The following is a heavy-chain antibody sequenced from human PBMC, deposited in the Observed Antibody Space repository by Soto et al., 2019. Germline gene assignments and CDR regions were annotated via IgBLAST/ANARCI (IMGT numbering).Heavy chain of an antibody. CDR3: ARELYSCGGDCPYYMDY. D-gene: IGHD2-21*02. J-gene: IGHJ4*02. CDR1: GYPFTDYF. CDR2: ISLYHHST. Sequence: ASVKVSCKTSGYPFTDYFIHWVRHAPGQGLEWMGIISLYHHSTSYAQKFQGRLTVTADTSTTTVYMDLSSLTSEDSAVYWCARELYSCGGDCPYYMDYWGQDTLVTVSS. V-gene: IGHV1-46*01.